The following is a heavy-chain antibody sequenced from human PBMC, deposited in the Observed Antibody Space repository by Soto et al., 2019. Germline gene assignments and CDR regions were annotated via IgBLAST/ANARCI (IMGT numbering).Heavy chain of an antibody. CDR3: ARDGTHYYGSVLGF. CDR1: GYTFTSYD. CDR2: MNPNSGNT. D-gene: IGHD3-10*01. V-gene: IGHV1-8*01. J-gene: IGHJ4*02. Sequence: QVQLVQSGAEVKKPGASVKVSCKASGYTFTSYDINWVRQATGQGLEWMGWMNPNSGNTGYAQKVQGSVPLTRKTSISTAYMELRSLRSEDTAVYYCARDGTHYYGSVLGFWGQGTLGTVSS.